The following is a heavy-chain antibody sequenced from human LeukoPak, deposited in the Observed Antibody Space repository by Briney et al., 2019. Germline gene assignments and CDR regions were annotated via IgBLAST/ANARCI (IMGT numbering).Heavy chain of an antibody. CDR2: ISAYNGNT. V-gene: IGHV1-18*01. J-gene: IGHJ4*02. CDR1: GGTFSSYA. CDR3: ARLRAHYFDY. Sequence: ASVKVSCKASGGTFSSYAISWVRQAPGQGLEWMGWISAYNGNTNYAQKLQGRVTMTTDTSTSTAYMELRSLRSDDTAVYYCARLRAHYFDYWGQGTLVTVSS.